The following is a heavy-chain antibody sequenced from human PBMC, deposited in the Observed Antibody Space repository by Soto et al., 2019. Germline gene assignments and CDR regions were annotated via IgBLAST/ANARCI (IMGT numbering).Heavy chain of an antibody. Sequence: QGKLVQSGPEVKKPGASVRVSCKASGYSFSAYDITWVRQAPGQGLEWLGWVSTSIVSTMSAENLQGRLSMTTDTSTTTGYMELSSLRSEDTAVYYCARSGPDRYCSTTSCRVFDYWGQGTLVTVSS. CDR3: ARSGPDRYCSTTSCRVFDY. J-gene: IGHJ4*02. V-gene: IGHV1-18*01. D-gene: IGHD2-2*01. CDR2: VSTSIVST. CDR1: GYSFSAYD.